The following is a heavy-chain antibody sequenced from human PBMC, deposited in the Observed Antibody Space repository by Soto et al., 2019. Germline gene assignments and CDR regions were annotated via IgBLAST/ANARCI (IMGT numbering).Heavy chain of an antibody. V-gene: IGHV3-30*03. J-gene: IGHJ3*02. CDR3: EIEPTREESSGYYFEI. CDR2: ITYDGNNK. D-gene: IGHD3-22*01. Sequence: QVQLVESGGGVVQPGRSLILSCAASGFTFDNFDMRCFRQAPVKGLECVAVITYDGNNKYDADSVKGRFTISRDNPKNTLALQMNSLGPEHTAEYFCEIEPTREESSGYYFEIRGQGTVVTVSS. CDR1: GFTFDNFD.